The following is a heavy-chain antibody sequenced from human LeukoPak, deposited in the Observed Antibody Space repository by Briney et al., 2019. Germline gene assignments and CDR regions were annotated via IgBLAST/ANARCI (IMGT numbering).Heavy chain of an antibody. CDR2: INPNSGGT. V-gene: IGHV1-2*02. J-gene: IGHJ6*02. CDR1: GYTFTGYY. CDR3: AQDSPHYYDSSGYYLADYYYYGMDV. D-gene: IGHD3-22*01. Sequence: GASVKVSCKASGYTFTGYYMHWVRQAPGQGLEWMGWINPNSGGTNYAQKFQGRVTMTRDTSISTAYMELSRLRSDDTAVYYCAQDSPHYYDSSGYYLADYYYYGMDVWGQGTTVTVSS.